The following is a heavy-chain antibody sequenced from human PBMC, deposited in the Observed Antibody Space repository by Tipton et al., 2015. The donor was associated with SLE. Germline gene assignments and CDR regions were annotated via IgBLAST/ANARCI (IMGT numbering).Heavy chain of an antibody. CDR3: ARSAAIPCSYGMDV. Sequence: SLRLSCAASGFTFSSYAMHWVRQAPGKGLEWVAVISYDGSNKYYADSVKGRFTISRDNSKNTLYLQMNSLRAEDTAVYYCARSAAIPCSYGMDVWGQGTTVTVSS. D-gene: IGHD2-2*02. V-gene: IGHV3-30-3*01. CDR2: ISYDGSNK. CDR1: GFTFSSYA. J-gene: IGHJ6*02.